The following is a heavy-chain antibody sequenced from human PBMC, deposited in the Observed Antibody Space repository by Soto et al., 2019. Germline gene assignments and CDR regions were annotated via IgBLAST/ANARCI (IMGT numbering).Heavy chain of an antibody. CDR2: IYYIGTT. J-gene: IGHJ4*02. V-gene: IGHV4-61*01. D-gene: IGHD3-16*01. CDR3: AREEKQLSRYGGDFDY. Sequence: ETLSLTCSVSDGSVNSGNYYWSWIRQPPGKGLEWIGHIYYIGTTDYNPSLKSRVTISVDTSKNQFSLKVTSVTAADTAVYFCAREEKQLSRYGGDFDYWGQGSLLTVS. CDR1: DGSVNSGNYY.